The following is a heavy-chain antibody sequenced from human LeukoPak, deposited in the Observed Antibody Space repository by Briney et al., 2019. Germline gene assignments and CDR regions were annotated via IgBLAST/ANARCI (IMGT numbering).Heavy chain of an antibody. V-gene: IGHV4-38-2*01. Sequence: KASEALSLTCAVSGYSIRSGYYWGWIRQPPGKGLEWIGSIQHSGSTYFNPSLKSRLTISVDTSKNQFSLNLSSVTAADTAIYYCARHGSTLGTVDYWGQRTLVTVSS. CDR3: ARHGSTLGTVDY. CDR1: GYSIRSGYY. J-gene: IGHJ4*02. D-gene: IGHD3-16*01. CDR2: IQHSGST.